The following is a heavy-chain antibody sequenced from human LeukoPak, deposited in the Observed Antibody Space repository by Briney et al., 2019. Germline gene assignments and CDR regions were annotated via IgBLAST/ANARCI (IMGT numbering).Heavy chain of an antibody. CDR2: IYYSGST. Sequence: PSETLSLTCTVSGGSLSSSSYYWGWIRQPPGKGLEWIGSIYYSGSTYYNPSLKSRVTISVDTSKNQFSLKLSSVTAADTAVYYCASRYYDSSGLDYWGQGTLVTVSS. CDR3: ASRYYDSSGLDY. V-gene: IGHV4-39*01. CDR1: GGSLSSSSYY. J-gene: IGHJ4*02. D-gene: IGHD3-22*01.